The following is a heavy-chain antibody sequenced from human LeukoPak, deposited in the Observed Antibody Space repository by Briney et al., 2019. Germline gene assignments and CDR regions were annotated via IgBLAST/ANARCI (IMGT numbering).Heavy chain of an antibody. CDR2: INPSGDVR. CDR1: GYTFTSYH. V-gene: IGHV1-46*01. CDR3: ARDGIQLWLPHNWFDP. J-gene: IGHJ5*02. D-gene: IGHD5-18*01. Sequence: ASVKVSCKASGYTFTSYHMHWVRQAPGQGLEWMGIINPSGDVRSYAQKFQGRVTMTRDMSTSTVYMELSSLRSEDTAVYYCARDGIQLWLPHNWFDPWGQGTLVTVSS.